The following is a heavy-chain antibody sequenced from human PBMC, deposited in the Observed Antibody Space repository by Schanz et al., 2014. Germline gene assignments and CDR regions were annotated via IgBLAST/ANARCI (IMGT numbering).Heavy chain of an antibody. CDR3: ARFNSGSHSPPYYYYGMDV. J-gene: IGHJ6*02. V-gene: IGHV1-18*01. D-gene: IGHD1-26*01. CDR2: IGGSDGNT. Sequence: QVQLVQSGGEVKTPGASVKVSCKASGYTFTRSGISWVRQAPGQGLEWMGWIGGSDGNTNFAQKFQGRVTMTTDTSTSPVYMELRSLTSDDTAVYYCARFNSGSHSPPYYYYGMDVWGQGTTVTVSS. CDR1: GYTFTRSG.